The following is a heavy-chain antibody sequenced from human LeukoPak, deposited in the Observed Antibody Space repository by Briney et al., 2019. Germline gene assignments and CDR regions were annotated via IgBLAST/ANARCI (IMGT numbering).Heavy chain of an antibody. D-gene: IGHD3-10*01. CDR1: GGSISSSNW. CDR2: INHSGST. V-gene: IGHV4-4*02. Sequence: SGTLSLTCAVSGGSISSSNWWSWVRQPPGKGLEWIGEINHSGSTNYNPSLKSRVTISVDKSKNQFSLKLSSVTAADTAVYYCACPSYGSGSYAFDIWGQGTMVTVSS. CDR3: ACPSYGSGSYAFDI. J-gene: IGHJ3*02.